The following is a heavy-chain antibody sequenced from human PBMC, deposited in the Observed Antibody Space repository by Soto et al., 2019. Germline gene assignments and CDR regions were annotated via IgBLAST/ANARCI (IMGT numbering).Heavy chain of an antibody. J-gene: IGHJ6*03. Sequence: EVQLVESGGGLVQPGGSLRLSCAASGFTFSNYWMYWVRQAPGKGLVWVSRINSDGSVSSYADSVKGRLTISRDNVKNTLYLQMDSLRAADTAVYYCARGDCVGGTCYSLEGSFYYYMDVWGKGTTVTVFS. CDR3: ARGDCVGGTCYSLEGSFYYYMDV. V-gene: IGHV3-74*01. CDR2: INSDGSVS. CDR1: GFTFSNYW. D-gene: IGHD2-15*01.